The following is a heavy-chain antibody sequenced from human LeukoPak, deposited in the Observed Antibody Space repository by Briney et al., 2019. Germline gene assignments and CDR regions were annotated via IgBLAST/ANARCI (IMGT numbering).Heavy chain of an antibody. V-gene: IGHV4-59*01. D-gene: IGHD3-16*01. CDR3: ARRRGSYSDS. J-gene: IGHJ4*02. Sequence: SETLSLTCTVSGGSISSYYWSWIRQPPGKGLEWIGYIYYSGSTNYNPSLNSRVTISVDMSKNQFSLKLSSVTAADTAMYYCARRRGSYSDSWGQGTLVTVSS. CDR2: IYYSGST. CDR1: GGSISSYY.